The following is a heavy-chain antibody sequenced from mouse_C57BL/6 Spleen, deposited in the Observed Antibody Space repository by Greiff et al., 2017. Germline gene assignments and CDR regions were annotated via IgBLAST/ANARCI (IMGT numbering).Heavy chain of an antibody. Sequence: VQLKESGGGLVKPGGSLKLSCAASGFTFSDYGMHWVRQAPEKGLEWVAYISSGSSTIYYADTVKGRFTISRDNAKNTLFLQMTSLRSEDTAMYYCARSTFYYAMDYWGQGTSVTVSS. J-gene: IGHJ4*01. CDR1: GFTFSDYG. D-gene: IGHD2-1*01. CDR2: ISSGSSTI. V-gene: IGHV5-17*01. CDR3: ARSTFYYAMDY.